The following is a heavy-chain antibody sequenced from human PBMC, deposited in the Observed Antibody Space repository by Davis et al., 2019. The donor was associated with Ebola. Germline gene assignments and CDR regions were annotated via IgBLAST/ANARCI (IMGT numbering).Heavy chain of an antibody. CDR1: GFTFSSYA. V-gene: IGHV3-23*01. Sequence: GESLKISCAASGFTFSSYAMSWVRQAPGKGLEWVSAISGSGGSTYYADSVKGRFTISRDNAKNSLYLQMNSLRAEDTAVYYCARSYYYDPYDYWGQGTLVTVSS. CDR3: ARSYYYDPYDY. CDR2: ISGSGGST. D-gene: IGHD3-22*01. J-gene: IGHJ4*02.